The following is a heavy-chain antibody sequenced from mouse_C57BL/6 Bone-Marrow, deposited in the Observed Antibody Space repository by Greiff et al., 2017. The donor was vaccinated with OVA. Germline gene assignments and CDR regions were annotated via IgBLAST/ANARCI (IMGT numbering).Heavy chain of an antibody. CDR1: GYTFTSYW. CDR3: AREGYSNYGGFAY. V-gene: IGHV1-69*01. Sequence: QVQLQQSGAELVMPGASVKLSCKASGYTFTSYWMHWVKQRPGQGLEWIGEIDPSDSYTNYNQKFKGKSTLTVDKSSSTAYMQLSSLTSEDSAVYYCAREGYSNYGGFAYWGQGTLVTVSA. CDR2: IDPSDSYT. D-gene: IGHD2-5*01. J-gene: IGHJ3*01.